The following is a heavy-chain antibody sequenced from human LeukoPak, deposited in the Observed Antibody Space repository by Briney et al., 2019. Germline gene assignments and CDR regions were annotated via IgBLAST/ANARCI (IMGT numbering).Heavy chain of an antibody. Sequence: SETLSLTCSVSDGSINSYYWNWIRRPPGKGLEWIGYIYYNGNTNYSPSLKSRVTMSVDTSKNLFSLKVSSVTAADTAVYYCARGKSNYYGMDVWGQGTTVTVSS. CDR1: DGSINSYY. J-gene: IGHJ6*02. CDR3: ARGKSNYYGMDV. CDR2: IYYNGNT. V-gene: IGHV4-59*01.